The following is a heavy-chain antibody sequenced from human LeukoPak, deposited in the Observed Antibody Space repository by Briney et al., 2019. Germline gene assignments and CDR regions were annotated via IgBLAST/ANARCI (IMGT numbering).Heavy chain of an antibody. D-gene: IGHD4-17*01. CDR2: IYYSGST. CDR1: GGSISSYY. V-gene: IGHV4-59*01. CDR3: ARGDYVRGYDY. Sequence: SETLSLTCTVSGGSISSYYWSWIRQPPGKGLEWIGYIYYSGSTNYNPSLKSRVTISVDTSKNQFSLKLSSVTAADTAVYYCARGDYVRGYDYWGQGTLVTVSS. J-gene: IGHJ4*02.